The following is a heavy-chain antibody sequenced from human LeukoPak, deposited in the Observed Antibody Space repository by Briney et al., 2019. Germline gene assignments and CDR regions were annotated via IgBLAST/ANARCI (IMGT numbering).Heavy chain of an antibody. CDR2: IFYTGST. J-gene: IGHJ4*02. Sequence: SQTLSLTCTVSGGSISSDGSYWNWIRQHPGKGLEWIGYIFYTGSTYYNPSLKSQATISVDTSNNQFSLRLTSVTAADTAVYYCARGALDSNYFDLWGQGTLVTVSS. V-gene: IGHV4-31*01. CDR1: GGSISSDGSY. CDR3: ARGALDSNYFDL. D-gene: IGHD4-11*01.